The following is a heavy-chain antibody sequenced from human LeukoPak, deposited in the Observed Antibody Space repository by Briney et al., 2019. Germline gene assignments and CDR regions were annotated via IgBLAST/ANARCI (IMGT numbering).Heavy chain of an antibody. J-gene: IGHJ4*02. V-gene: IGHV4-39*01. CDR3: TRHSSSSFNFDY. CDR1: GGSFSGYY. D-gene: IGHD6-13*01. CDR2: ISYSGST. Sequence: SETLSLTCAVYGGSFSGYYWGWIRQPPGKGLEWIGSISYSGSTYYNPSLKSRVTISVDTSKNQFSLKLSSVTAADTAVYYCTRHSSSSFNFDYWGQGTLVTVSS.